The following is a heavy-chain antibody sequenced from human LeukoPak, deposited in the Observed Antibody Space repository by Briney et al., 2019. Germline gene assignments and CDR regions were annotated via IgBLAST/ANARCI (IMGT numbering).Heavy chain of an antibody. CDR3: GKPAKYWLVRGNGVDV. CDR2: IDAGGGDT. D-gene: IGHD6-19*01. J-gene: IGHJ6*02. V-gene: IGHV3-23*01. CDR1: GFSFSTYA. Sequence: GGSLRLSCAASGFSFSTYAMTWVRQAPGKGLEWIASIDAGGGDTYHSDSVKGRFTISRDNSMNTLYLQMNSLRADDTAVYYCGKPAKYWLVRGNGVDVWGQGTTVTVSS.